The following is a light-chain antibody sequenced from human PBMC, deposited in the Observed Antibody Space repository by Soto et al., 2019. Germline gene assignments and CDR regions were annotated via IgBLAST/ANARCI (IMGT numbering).Light chain of an antibody. Sequence: QSVLTQPCSVSGSPGQSVTISCTGTSSDVGGYNYVSWYQQHPGKAPKLMIYDVSNRPSGVPDRFSGSKSGNTASLTISGLQAEDEADYYCCSYAGSYTLVFGGGTKLTVL. CDR2: DVS. CDR3: CSYAGSYTLV. J-gene: IGLJ2*01. CDR1: SSDVGGYNY. V-gene: IGLV2-11*01.